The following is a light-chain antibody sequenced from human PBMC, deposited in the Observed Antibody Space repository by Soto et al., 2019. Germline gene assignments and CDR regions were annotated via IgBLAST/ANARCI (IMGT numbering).Light chain of an antibody. CDR1: QSISSN. CDR3: QQYNNWVT. Sequence: EIVMTQYQATLSVSTGERATLSCRASQSISSNLVWYQQKPGQAPRLLIYGASTRATGIPARFSGSGSGTEFTLTINSLQSEDFAVYYCQQYNNWVTFGGGTNVDI. V-gene: IGKV3-15*01. J-gene: IGKJ4*01. CDR2: GAS.